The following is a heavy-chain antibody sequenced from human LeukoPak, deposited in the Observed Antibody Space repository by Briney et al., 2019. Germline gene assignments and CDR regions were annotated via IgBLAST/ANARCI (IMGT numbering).Heavy chain of an antibody. V-gene: IGHV4-59*01. Sequence: PSETLSLTCTVSGASISNYYWSWIRQPPGKGLEWIGYIYYSGNTNYNPSLKSRVTMSVHMSKRQISLKLLSVTAADTAVYYCARDSYYYYSGRYWGIDYWGQGTLVTVSS. CDR1: GASISNYY. D-gene: IGHD3-10*01. CDR3: ARDSYYYYSGRYWGIDY. J-gene: IGHJ4*02. CDR2: IYYSGNT.